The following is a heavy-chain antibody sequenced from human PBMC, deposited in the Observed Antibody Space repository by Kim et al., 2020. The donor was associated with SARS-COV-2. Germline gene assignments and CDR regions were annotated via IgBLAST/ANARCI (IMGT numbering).Heavy chain of an antibody. CDR2: ISYDGSNK. Sequence: GGSLRLSCAASGFTFSSYGMHWVRQAPGKGLEWVAVISYDGSNKYYADSVKGRFTISRDNSKNTLYLQMNSLRAEDTAVYYCAKGAPDTAMAHDAFDIWGQGTMVTVSS. CDR1: GFTFSSYG. J-gene: IGHJ3*02. CDR3: AKGAPDTAMAHDAFDI. V-gene: IGHV3-30*18. D-gene: IGHD5-18*01.